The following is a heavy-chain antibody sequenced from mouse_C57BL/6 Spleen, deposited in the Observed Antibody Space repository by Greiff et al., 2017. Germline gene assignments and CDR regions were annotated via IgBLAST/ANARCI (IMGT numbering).Heavy chain of an antibody. CDR1: GYTFTDYY. V-gene: IGHV1-76*01. Sequence: LVESGAELVRPGASVKLSCKASGYTFTDYYINWVKQRPGQGLEWIARIYPGSGNTYYNEKFKGKATLTAEKSSSTAYMQLSSLTSEDSAVYFCARDFDGSSSWFAHSGEGSLVTVSA. CDR2: IYPGSGNT. D-gene: IGHD1-1*01. CDR3: ARDFDGSSSWFAH. J-gene: IGHJ3*01.